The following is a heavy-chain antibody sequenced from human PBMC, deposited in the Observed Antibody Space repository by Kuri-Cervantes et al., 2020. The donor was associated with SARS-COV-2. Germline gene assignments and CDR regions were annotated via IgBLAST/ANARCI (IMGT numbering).Heavy chain of an antibody. D-gene: IGHD1-26*01. Sequence: SVKVSCKASGYTFTSYYMHWVRQAPGQGLEWMGGIIPIFGTANYAQKFQGRVTITTDESTSTAYMELSSLRSEDTAVYYCARERASGWAGDFDYWGQGTLVTVSS. CDR2: IIPIFGTA. V-gene: IGHV1-69*05. CDR1: GYTFTSYY. CDR3: ARERASGWAGDFDY. J-gene: IGHJ4*02.